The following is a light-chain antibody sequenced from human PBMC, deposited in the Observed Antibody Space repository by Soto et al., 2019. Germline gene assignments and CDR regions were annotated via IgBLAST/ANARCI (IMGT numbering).Light chain of an antibody. CDR1: QGISNS. CDR2: AAS. V-gene: IGKV1-27*01. J-gene: IGKJ3*01. CDR3: ENYNSASLT. Sequence: DIQMTQSPSSLSASVGDTVTITCRASQGISNSLAWFQQKPGRVPQFLIYAASTLQPGVPPRFSGSGSGTDFTLSISSLQPEDIATYYCENYNSASLTFVTGTRVDIK.